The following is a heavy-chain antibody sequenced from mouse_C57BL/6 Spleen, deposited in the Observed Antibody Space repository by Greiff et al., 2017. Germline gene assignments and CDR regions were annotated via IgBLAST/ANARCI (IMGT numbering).Heavy chain of an antibody. J-gene: IGHJ3*01. D-gene: IGHD2-2*01. CDR1: GYTFTSYW. CDR2: INPSNGGT. V-gene: IGHV1-53*01. CDR3: AREGEIYYGYDVAY. Sequence: VQLQQPGTELVKPGASVKLSCKASGYTFTSYWMHWVKQRPGQGLEWIGNINPSNGGTNYNEKFKSKATLTVDKSSSTAYMQLSSLTSEDSAVDYCAREGEIYYGYDVAYWGQGTLVTVSA.